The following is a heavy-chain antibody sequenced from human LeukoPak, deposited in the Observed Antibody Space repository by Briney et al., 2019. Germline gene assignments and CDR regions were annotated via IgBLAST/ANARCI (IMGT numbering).Heavy chain of an antibody. Sequence: SETLSLTCTVSGGSISSYYWSWIRQPAGKGLEWIGRIYTSGSTNYDPSLKSRVTISVDTSKNQFSLKLSSVTAADTAVYYCARNGQLLSDNNWFDPWGQGTLVTVSS. J-gene: IGHJ5*02. CDR3: ARNGQLLSDNNWFDP. CDR2: IYTSGST. D-gene: IGHD2-2*01. V-gene: IGHV4-4*07. CDR1: GGSISSYY.